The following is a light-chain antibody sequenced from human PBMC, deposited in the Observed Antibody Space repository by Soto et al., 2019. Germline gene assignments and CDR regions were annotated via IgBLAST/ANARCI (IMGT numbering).Light chain of an antibody. V-gene: IGKV1-39*01. CDR1: QSISYY. Sequence: DIQMTQSPSSLSASVVDRFNITFRTSQSISYYLNWYQQKPGKAPNLLIYAASSLQSGVPSRFSGSGSGTDFTLTISSLQPEDFATYYCQQSYSTPTFGQGTRLEIK. CDR2: AAS. J-gene: IGKJ5*01. CDR3: QQSYSTPT.